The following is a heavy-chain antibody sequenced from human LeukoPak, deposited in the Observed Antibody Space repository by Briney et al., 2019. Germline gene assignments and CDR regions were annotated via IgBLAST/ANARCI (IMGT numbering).Heavy chain of an antibody. V-gene: IGHV1-2*02. D-gene: IGHD5-18*01. CDR2: INPNSGDT. CDR3: ACSWGPFGYSYGLDADY. Sequence: GASVKVSCKASGYTFTGYYMHWVRQAPGQGLEWMGWINPNSGDTNYAQKFQGRVTMTRDTSISTAYMELSRLRSDDTAVYYCACSWGPFGYSYGLDADYWGQGTLVTVSS. J-gene: IGHJ4*02. CDR1: GYTFTGYY.